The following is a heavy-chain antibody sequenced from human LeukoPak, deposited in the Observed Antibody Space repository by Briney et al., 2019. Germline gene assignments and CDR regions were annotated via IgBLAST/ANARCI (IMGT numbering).Heavy chain of an antibody. CDR2: IYTSGST. CDR3: ARDADWAFDY. J-gene: IGHJ4*02. D-gene: IGHD3-9*01. Sequence: SETLSLTCTVSGGSISSGSYYWSWIRQPAGKGLEWIGRIYTSGSTNYNPSLKSRVTISVDTSKNQFSLKLSSVTAADTAVYYCARDADWAFDYWGQGTLVTVSS. CDR1: GGSISSGSYY. V-gene: IGHV4-61*02.